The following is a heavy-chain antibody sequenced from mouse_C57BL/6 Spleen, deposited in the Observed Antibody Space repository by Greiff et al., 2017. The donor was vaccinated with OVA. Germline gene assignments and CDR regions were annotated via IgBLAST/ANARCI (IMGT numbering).Heavy chain of an antibody. Sequence: VKLQESGAELARPGASVKLSCKASGYTFTSYGISWVKQRTGQGLEWIGEIYPRSGNTYYNEKFKGKATLTADKSSSTAYMELRSLTSEDSAVYFCARRGIYYDYDVAYWGQGTLVTVSA. J-gene: IGHJ3*01. CDR3: ARRGIYYDYDVAY. V-gene: IGHV1-81*01. D-gene: IGHD2-4*01. CDR2: IYPRSGNT. CDR1: GYTFTSYG.